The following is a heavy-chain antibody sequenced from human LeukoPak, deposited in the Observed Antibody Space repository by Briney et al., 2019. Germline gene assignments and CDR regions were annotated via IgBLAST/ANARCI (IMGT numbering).Heavy chain of an antibody. D-gene: IGHD3-10*01. J-gene: IGHJ3*02. CDR2: IKQDGSEK. V-gene: IGHV3-7*01. CDR3: AREGSYDAFDI. Sequence: GGSLRLSCAAPGFTFSSYWMSWVRQAPGKGLEWVANIKQDGSEKYYVDSVKGRFTISRDNAKNSLYLQMNSLRAEDTAVYYCAREGSYDAFDIWGQGTMVTVSS. CDR1: GFTFSSYW.